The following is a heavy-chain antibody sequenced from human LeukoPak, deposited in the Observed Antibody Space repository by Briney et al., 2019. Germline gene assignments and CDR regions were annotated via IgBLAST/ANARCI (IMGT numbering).Heavy chain of an antibody. Sequence: GGSLRLSCAASGFTFSNYAMHWVRQAPGKGLEYVSAIGSSGGSTYYANAVKGRFTISRDNSKNTVYLQMGSLRAEDTAVYYCARERQLDAFDIWGQGTMVTVSS. CDR1: GFTFSNYA. V-gene: IGHV3-64*01. J-gene: IGHJ3*02. CDR2: IGSSGGST. CDR3: ARERQLDAFDI. D-gene: IGHD5-18*01.